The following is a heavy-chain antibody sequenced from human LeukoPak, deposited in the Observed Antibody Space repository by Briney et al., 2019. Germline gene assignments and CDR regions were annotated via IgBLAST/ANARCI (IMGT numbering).Heavy chain of an antibody. CDR3: ANSLLADTAMVFDY. J-gene: IGHJ4*02. CDR2: IYHSGST. D-gene: IGHD5-18*01. CDR1: GYSISSGYY. V-gene: IGHV4-38-2*02. Sequence: SETLSLTCTVSGYSISSGYYCGLIRQPPGKGLEWIGSIYHSGSTYYNPSLKSRVTISVDTAKNQFSLKLSSLTAADTAVYYCANSLLADTAMVFDYWGQGTLVSVSS.